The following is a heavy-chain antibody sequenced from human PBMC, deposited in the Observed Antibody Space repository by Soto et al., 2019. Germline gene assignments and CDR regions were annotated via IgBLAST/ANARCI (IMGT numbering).Heavy chain of an antibody. J-gene: IGHJ4*02. D-gene: IGHD3-10*01. CDR2: ITYDGSEK. V-gene: IGHV3-30-3*01. Sequence: PGGSLRLSCAASGFTFRDYSMHWVRQAPGKGLEWVAVITYDGSEKFYADSVKGRFTSSRDNSKNTLYLQMNSLRAEDTAVYYFAKDSGPMYFASGGCYYLASGGKGPLVTSP. CDR1: GFTFRDYS. CDR3: AKDSGPMYFASGGCYYLAS.